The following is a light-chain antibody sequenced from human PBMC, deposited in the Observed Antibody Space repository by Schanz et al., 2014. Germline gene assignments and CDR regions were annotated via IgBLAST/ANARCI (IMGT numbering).Light chain of an antibody. CDR1: QSVTNTY. Sequence: EIVLTQSPGTLSLSPGERATLSCRASQSVTNTYLAWYQQKPGQAPRLLMYGASNRATGIPARFSGSGSGTDFTLTISSLEPEDVAVYYCQQRIHWPLTFGGGTKVEIK. V-gene: IGKV3-11*01. CDR2: GAS. CDR3: QQRIHWPLT. J-gene: IGKJ4*01.